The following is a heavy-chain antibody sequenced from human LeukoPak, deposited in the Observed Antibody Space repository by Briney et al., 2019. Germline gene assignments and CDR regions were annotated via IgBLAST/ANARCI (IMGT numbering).Heavy chain of an antibody. J-gene: IGHJ4*02. CDR1: GGSFSGYY. CDR2: INHSGST. D-gene: IGHD3-22*01. CDR3: ASLYYYDSSGYYPTHDY. V-gene: IGHV4-34*01. Sequence: SETLSLTCAVYGGSFSGYYWSWIRQPPGKGLEWIGEINHSGSTNYNPSLKSRVTISVDTSKNQFSLKLSSVTAADTAVYYCASLYYYDSSGYYPTHDYWGQGTLVTVSS.